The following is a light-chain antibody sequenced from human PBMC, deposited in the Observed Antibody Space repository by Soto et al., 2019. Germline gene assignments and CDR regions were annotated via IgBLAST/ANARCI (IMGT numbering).Light chain of an antibody. CDR1: SSDVGGYNY. Sequence: QLVLTQPASVSGSPGQSITISCTGTSSDVGGYNYVSWYQQHPGKVPKLIIYEVSTRPSGVSNRFSGSKSGNTASLTISGLQAEDEADYYCSSYTSDWGVFGTGTKLTVL. CDR3: SSYTSDWGV. V-gene: IGLV2-14*01. J-gene: IGLJ1*01. CDR2: EVS.